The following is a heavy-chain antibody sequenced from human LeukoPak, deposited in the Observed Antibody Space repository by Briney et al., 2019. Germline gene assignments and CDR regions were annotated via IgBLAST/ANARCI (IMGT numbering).Heavy chain of an antibody. CDR1: GYSFTNYW. CDR2: IYPGDSDT. Sequence: GESLKISCKGSGYSFTNYWSDWVCQMPGKGLEWMGIIYPGDSDTKYSPSFQGQVTISADKSISTAYLQWSSLKASDTAIYYCARHPLTPALGPVDFWGQGTLVTVSS. J-gene: IGHJ4*02. V-gene: IGHV5-51*01. D-gene: IGHD3-16*01. CDR3: ARHPLTPALGPVDF.